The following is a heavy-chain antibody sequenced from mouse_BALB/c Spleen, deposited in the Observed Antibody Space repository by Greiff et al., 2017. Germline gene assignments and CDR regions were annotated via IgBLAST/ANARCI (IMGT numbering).Heavy chain of an antibody. V-gene: IGHV1-82*01. CDR3: ARNGNYDFDY. Sequence: VQLQQSGPELVKPGASVKISCKASGYAFSSSWMNWVKQRPGQGLEWIGRIYPGDGDTNYNGKFKGKATLTADKSSSTAYMQLSSLTSVDSAVYFCARNGNYDFDYGGQGTTLTVSS. CDR1: GYAFSSSW. D-gene: IGHD2-1*01. J-gene: IGHJ2*01. CDR2: IYPGDGDT.